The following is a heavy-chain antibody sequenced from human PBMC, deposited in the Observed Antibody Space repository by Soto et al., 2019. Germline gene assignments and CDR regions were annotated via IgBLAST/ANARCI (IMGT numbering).Heavy chain of an antibody. D-gene: IGHD6-13*01. CDR2: IYWDDDK. CDR1: GFSLTTSGVG. Sequence: QITLKESGPTLVKRTQTLTLTCTFSGFSLTTSGVGVGWIRQPPGKALEWLALIYWDDDKRYSPSLKKRHTIPKDTSKNQVVIKRTKGDPVDTATYYCAHRQSSSWYGGPFDIWGQGTMVTVSS. J-gene: IGHJ3*02. CDR3: AHRQSSSWYGGPFDI. V-gene: IGHV2-5*02.